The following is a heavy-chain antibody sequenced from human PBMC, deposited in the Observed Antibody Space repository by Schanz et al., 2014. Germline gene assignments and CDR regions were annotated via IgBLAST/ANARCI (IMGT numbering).Heavy chain of an antibody. CDR2: ITYSGNT. J-gene: IGHJ4*02. D-gene: IGHD3-3*01. Sequence: VQLVESGGGLVQPGGSVRLSCAVSGFTFSSYAMSWVRQAPGKGPEWIGSITYSGNTYYTPSLKSQVTISLDTSKNQFSLNLPSVTAADTAVYYCVRHGNYEFWHGPTPQFENWGQGTLVTVSS. CDR1: GFTFSSYA. V-gene: IGHV4-39*01. CDR3: VRHGNYEFWHGPTPQFEN.